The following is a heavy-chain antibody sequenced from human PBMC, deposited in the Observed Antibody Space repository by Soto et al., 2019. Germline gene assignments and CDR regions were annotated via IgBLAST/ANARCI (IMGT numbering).Heavy chain of an antibody. CDR1: GGTFSSYA. CDR2: IIPIFGTA. V-gene: IGHV1-69*13. D-gene: IGHD3-3*01. J-gene: IGHJ6*02. Sequence: PGPPVKVSCKASGGTFSSYAISWVRQAPGQGLEWMGGIIPIFGTANYAQKFQGRVTITADESTSTAYMELSSLRSEDTAVYYCASYFTIFGVVINGPYYGMDVWGQGTTVTVSS. CDR3: ASYFTIFGVVINGPYYGMDV.